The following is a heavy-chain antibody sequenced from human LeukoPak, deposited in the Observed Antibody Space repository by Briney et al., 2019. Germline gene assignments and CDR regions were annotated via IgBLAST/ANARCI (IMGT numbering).Heavy chain of an antibody. CDR3: ARPPVAAPTSYFDY. Sequence: SEPLSLPCTVSGGSSSSSTYYGGWIRQPPGEGGEGIGTIYYRVNTYYNPSLKSRITISVDTSKNQFSLNLNSVTAADTPVYYCARPPVAAPTSYFDYWGQGNLVTVSS. J-gene: IGHJ4*02. V-gene: IGHV4-39*01. CDR2: IYYRVNT. D-gene: IGHD6-25*01. CDR1: GGSSSSSTYY.